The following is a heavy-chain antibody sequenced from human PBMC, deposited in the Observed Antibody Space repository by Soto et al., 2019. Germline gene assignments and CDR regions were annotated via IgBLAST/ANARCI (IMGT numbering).Heavy chain of an antibody. J-gene: IGHJ6*02. CDR1: GFTFRSYS. Sequence: GGSLRLSCAASGFTFRSYSMNWVRQAPGKGLEWVSYISSSNRTINYADSVKGRFIISRDNAKNSLYLQMHSLRDEDTAVYYCAREGWPLLQTGMDVWGQGTTVTVS. CDR3: AREGWPLLQTGMDV. D-gene: IGHD2-15*01. V-gene: IGHV3-48*02. CDR2: ISSSNRTI.